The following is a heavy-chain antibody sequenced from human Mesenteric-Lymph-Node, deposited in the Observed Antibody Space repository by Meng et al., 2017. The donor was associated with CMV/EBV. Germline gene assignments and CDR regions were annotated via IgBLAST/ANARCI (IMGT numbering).Heavy chain of an antibody. V-gene: IGHV4-4*02. CDR1: GGPISSSYW. CDR3: ASRNYYASGSPDY. J-gene: IGHJ4*02. Sequence: AVSGGPISSSYWWTWVRQSPGKGLEWIGEIYHSGSTNYNPSLKSRVTISVDKSKNHFSLNLSSVTATDTAVYYCASRNYYASGSPDYWGQGTLVTVSS. CDR2: IYHSGST. D-gene: IGHD3-10*01.